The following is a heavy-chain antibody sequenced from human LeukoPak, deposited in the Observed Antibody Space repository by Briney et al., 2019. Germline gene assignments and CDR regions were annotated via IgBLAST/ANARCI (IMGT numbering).Heavy chain of an antibody. J-gene: IGHJ4*02. D-gene: IGHD1-26*01. V-gene: IGHV4-59*08. CDR3: ARRGGSYDTIDY. CDR1: GGSISSYY. CDR2: IYYSGST. Sequence: SEPLSLTCTVSGGSISSYYWSWIRQPPGKGLEWIGYIYYSGSTNYNPPLKSRVTISVDTSKNQFSLKLSSVTAADTAVYYCARRGGSYDTIDYWGQGTLVTVSS.